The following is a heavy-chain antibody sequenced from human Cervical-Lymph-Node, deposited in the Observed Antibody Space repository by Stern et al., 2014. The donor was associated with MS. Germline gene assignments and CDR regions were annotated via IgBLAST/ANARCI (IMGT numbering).Heavy chain of an antibody. V-gene: IGHV3-33*01. J-gene: IGHJ4*02. CDR2: IWYDGSNK. Sequence: QVQLVQSGGGVVQPGRSLRLSCAASGFTFSSYGMHWVRQAPGKGLEWVAVIWYDGSNKYYADSVKGRFTISRDNSKNTLYLQMNSLRAEDTAVYYCARERYDFWSGYSKAFDYWGQGTLVTVSS. D-gene: IGHD3-3*01. CDR1: GFTFSSYG. CDR3: ARERYDFWSGYSKAFDY.